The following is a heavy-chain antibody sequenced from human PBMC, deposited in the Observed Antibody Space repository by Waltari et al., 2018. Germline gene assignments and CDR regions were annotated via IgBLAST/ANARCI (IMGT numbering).Heavy chain of an antibody. CDR3: TTRSLVEGTDDVLDL. CDR2: TQSLTEVGTT. J-gene: IGHJ3*01. Sequence: EVQLVESGGGLVKPGGSLRLSCEASGFTFSNAWLKWVRQAPGKGLVWFCRTQSLTEVGTTDYAAPVKGRFSVSRDDSKKMLYLEMNNLKTEDTAMYFCTTRSLVEGTDDVLDLWGRGTMAIVSS. D-gene: IGHD2-21*02. V-gene: IGHV3-15*01. CDR1: GFTFSNAW.